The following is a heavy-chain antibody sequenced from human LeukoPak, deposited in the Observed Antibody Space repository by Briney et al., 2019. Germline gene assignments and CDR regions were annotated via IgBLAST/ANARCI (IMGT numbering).Heavy chain of an antibody. V-gene: IGHV1-18*01. D-gene: IGHD2-2*01. CDR1: GYTFTTYG. Sequence: ASVKVSCKASGYTFTTYGISWVRQAPGQGLEWMGWISAYNGNTNYAQNLQGRVTMTTDTSTSTAYMELRSLRSDDTAVYYCARERRYCSSTSSYWDAFDIWGQGTMVTVSS. J-gene: IGHJ3*02. CDR2: ISAYNGNT. CDR3: ARERRYCSSTSSYWDAFDI.